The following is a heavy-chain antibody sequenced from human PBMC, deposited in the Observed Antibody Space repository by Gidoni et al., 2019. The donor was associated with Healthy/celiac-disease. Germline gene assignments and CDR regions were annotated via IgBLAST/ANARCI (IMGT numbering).Heavy chain of an antibody. CDR2: IDPSDSYT. D-gene: IGHD3-9*01. Sequence: EVQLVQSGAEVKKPGESLRISCKGSGYSFTSYWISWVRQMPGKGLEWMGRIDPSDSYTNYSPSFQGHVTISADKSISTAYLQWSSLKASDTAMYYCARHAYYDILTGYWYGMDVWGQGTTVTVSS. V-gene: IGHV5-10-1*03. CDR3: ARHAYYDILTGYWYGMDV. CDR1: GYSFTSYW. J-gene: IGHJ6*02.